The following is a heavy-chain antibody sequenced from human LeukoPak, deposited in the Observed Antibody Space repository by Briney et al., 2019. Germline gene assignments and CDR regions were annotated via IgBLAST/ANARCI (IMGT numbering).Heavy chain of an antibody. CDR3: AKVIREVDMSHDY. D-gene: IGHD5-24*01. CDR1: GFTFSSYA. V-gene: IGHV3-30-3*01. Sequence: PGGSLRLSCAASGFTFSSYAMHWVRQAPGKGLEWVAVISYDGCNKYYADSVKGRFTISRDNSRNTLYLQMNSLRAEDTAVYYCAKVIREVDMSHDYWGQGALVTVSS. J-gene: IGHJ4*02. CDR2: ISYDGCNK.